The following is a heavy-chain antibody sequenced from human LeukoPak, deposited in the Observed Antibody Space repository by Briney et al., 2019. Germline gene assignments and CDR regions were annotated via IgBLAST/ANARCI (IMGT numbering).Heavy chain of an antibody. Sequence: PGGSLRLSCAASGFIFKNYGMHWARQAPGKGLEWLAFIEYNGATKDYADSVKGRFTISRDNSKNTLYLQMNSLRAEDTAVYYCAKSFLGYGDLYYYYYYMDVWGKGTTVTVSS. CDR3: AKSFLGYGDLYYYYYYMDV. J-gene: IGHJ6*03. D-gene: IGHD4-17*01. V-gene: IGHV3-30*02. CDR2: IEYNGATK. CDR1: GFIFKNYG.